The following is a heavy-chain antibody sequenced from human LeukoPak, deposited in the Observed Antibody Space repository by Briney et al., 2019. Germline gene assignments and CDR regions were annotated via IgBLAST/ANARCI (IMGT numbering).Heavy chain of an antibody. D-gene: IGHD6-19*01. J-gene: IGHJ4*02. CDR2: VYIGGTT. V-gene: IGHV3-66*01. CDR1: GFTVSSNY. Sequence: GGSLRLSCVGSGFTVSSNYMNWVRQAPGKGLEWVSVVYIGGTTYYADSVKGRFTISRDTTKNTIYLQMNDLRAEDTAVYYCAKDPGYSSGWPVFDYWGQGTLVTVSS. CDR3: AKDPGYSSGWPVFDY.